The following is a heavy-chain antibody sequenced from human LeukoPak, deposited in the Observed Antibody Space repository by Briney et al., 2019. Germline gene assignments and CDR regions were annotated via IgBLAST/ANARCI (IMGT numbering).Heavy chain of an antibody. D-gene: IGHD6-19*01. J-gene: IGHJ4*02. CDR2: INQDGSGK. Sequence: GGSLRLSCAASGFTFSQNCMNWVRQAPGKGLERVANINQDGSGKYYVDSVEGRFTIYRDNAKNSLYLQMNSLRAEDTAVYYCASSSAWAGIFDYWGQGTLVTVSS. CDR3: ASSSAWAGIFDY. CDR1: GFTFSQNC. V-gene: IGHV3-7*01.